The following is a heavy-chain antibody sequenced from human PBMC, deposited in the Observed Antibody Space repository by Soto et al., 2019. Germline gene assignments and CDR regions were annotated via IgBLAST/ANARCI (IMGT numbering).Heavy chain of an antibody. D-gene: IGHD3-10*01. CDR3: ATGHLWFGESGDY. CDR2: ISWNSGSI. CDR1: GFTFDDYA. V-gene: IGHV3-9*01. Sequence: PGGSLRLSCAASGFTFDDYAMHWVRQAPGKGLEWVSGISWNSGSIGYADSVKGRFTISRDNAKNSLYLQMNSLRAEDTALYYCATGHLWFGESGDYWGQGTLVTVSS. J-gene: IGHJ4*02.